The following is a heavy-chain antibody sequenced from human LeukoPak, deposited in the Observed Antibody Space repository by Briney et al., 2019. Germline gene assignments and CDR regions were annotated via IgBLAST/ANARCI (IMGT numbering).Heavy chain of an antibody. V-gene: IGHV3-48*03. J-gene: IGHJ6*02. CDR2: ISSSGSTI. CDR3: ARWYCSSTSCNHYYYYGMDV. CDR1: GFTFSSYE. D-gene: IGHD2-2*01. Sequence: GGSLRLSCAASGFTFSSYEMNWVRQAPGKGLEWVSYISSSGSTIYYADSVKGRFTISKDNAKSSLYLQMNSLRAEDTAVYYCARWYCSSTSCNHYYYYGMDVWGQGTTVTVSS.